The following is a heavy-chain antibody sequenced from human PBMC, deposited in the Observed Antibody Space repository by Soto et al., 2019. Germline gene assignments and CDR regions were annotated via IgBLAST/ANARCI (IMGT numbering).Heavy chain of an antibody. CDR2: IWYDGSNK. CDR3: ARDGDIVVVPAANFDY. V-gene: IGHV3-33*01. D-gene: IGHD2-2*01. J-gene: IGHJ4*02. CDR1: GFTFSSYG. Sequence: GGSLRLSCAASGFTFSSYGMHWVRQAPGKGLEWVAVIWYDGSNKYYADSVKGRFTISRDNSKNTLYLQMNSLRAEDTAVYYCARDGDIVVVPAANFDYWGQGTLVTVSS.